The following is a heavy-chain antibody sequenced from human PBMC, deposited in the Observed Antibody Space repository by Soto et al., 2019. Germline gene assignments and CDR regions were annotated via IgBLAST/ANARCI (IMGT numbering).Heavy chain of an antibody. D-gene: IGHD6-13*01. V-gene: IGHV4-4*02. J-gene: IGHJ3*02. CDR2: IYHSGST. CDR3: AKKGGIESDAALDI. CDR1: GGSITSSDW. Sequence: SETLSLTCTVSGGSITSSDWWSWVRQPPGKGLEWIGEIYHSGSTNYNPSLKSRVTISVDKSKKQFSLWLTSVTAADTPVYYCAKKGGIESDAALDIWGQGTMVPVSS.